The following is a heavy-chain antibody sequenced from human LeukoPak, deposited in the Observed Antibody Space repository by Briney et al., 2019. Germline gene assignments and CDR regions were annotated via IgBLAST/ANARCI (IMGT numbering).Heavy chain of an antibody. V-gene: IGHV1-2*06. J-gene: IGHJ6*02. CDR2: INPNSGGR. D-gene: IGHD2-15*01. CDR3: ARDPPRIVVVVAATNYYGMDV. Sequence: ASVKVSCKASGYAFAGYHIHWVRQAPGQGLEWMGRINPNSGGRNYAQKFQDRVTVTRDTSISTAYMELSSLRSDDTAVYYCARDPPRIVVVVAATNYYGMDVWGQGTTVTVSS. CDR1: GYAFAGYH.